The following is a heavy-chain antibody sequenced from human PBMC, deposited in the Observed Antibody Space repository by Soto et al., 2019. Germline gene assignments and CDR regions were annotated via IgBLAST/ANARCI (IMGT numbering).Heavy chain of an antibody. CDR1: GGSISSYD. CDR2: MYSSGAT. D-gene: IGHD3-22*01. J-gene: IGHJ5*02. CDR3: ARDHSSGWVNWFDP. Sequence: HVQLQESGPGLVKPSETLSLTCTVSGGSISSYDWSWIRQAPGKKLEWIGYMYSSGATNYNPSLKSRVTMSRDTSKNQFSLKLSSVTTADTAVYYCARDHSSGWVNWFDPWGQGTLVTVSS. V-gene: IGHV4-59*01.